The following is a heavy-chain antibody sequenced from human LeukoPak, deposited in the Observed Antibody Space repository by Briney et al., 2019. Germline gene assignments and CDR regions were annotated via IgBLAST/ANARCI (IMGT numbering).Heavy chain of an antibody. Sequence: ASVKVSCKASGYTFTNFGLSWVRQAPGQGLEWMGWISAYNGDTYYAQRFHGRVTMTTDTSTSTAYMELNRLRSDDTAVYYFGRDGGGGELGDYWGQGTLVTVSS. CDR2: ISAYNGDT. J-gene: IGHJ4*02. V-gene: IGHV1-18*01. CDR3: GRDGGGGELGDY. CDR1: GYTFTNFG. D-gene: IGHD1-7*01.